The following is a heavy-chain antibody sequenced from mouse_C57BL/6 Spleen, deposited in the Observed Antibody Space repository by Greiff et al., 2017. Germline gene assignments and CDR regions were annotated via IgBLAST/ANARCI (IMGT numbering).Heavy chain of an antibody. CDR3: ARGDYDLAY. J-gene: IGHJ3*01. CDR2: INPGSGGT. V-gene: IGHV1-54*01. CDR1: GYAFTNYL. Sequence: VQLKESGAELVRPGTSVKVSCKASGYAFTNYLIEWVKQRPGQGLEWIGVINPGSGGTNYNEKFKGKATLTVDKSSSAAYMQLSSLTSEDSAVYFCARGDYDLAYWGQGTLVTFAA. D-gene: IGHD2-4*01.